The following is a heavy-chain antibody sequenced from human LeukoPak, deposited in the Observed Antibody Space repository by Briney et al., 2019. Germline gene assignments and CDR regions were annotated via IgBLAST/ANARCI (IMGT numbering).Heavy chain of an antibody. V-gene: IGHV3-74*01. CDR1: GFTFSTYW. Sequence: PGGSLRLSCAASGFTFSTYWMHWVRQAPGEGLVWVSRIKSDGSDTSYADSVKGRFTTSRDNAKNTLYLQMNSLRAVDTAVYYCARGFWTGVEYWGQGALVTVSS. D-gene: IGHD3/OR15-3a*01. CDR2: IKSDGSDT. J-gene: IGHJ4*02. CDR3: ARGFWTGVEY.